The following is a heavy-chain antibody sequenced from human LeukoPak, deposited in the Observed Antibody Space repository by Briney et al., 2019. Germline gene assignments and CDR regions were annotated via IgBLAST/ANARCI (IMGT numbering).Heavy chain of an antibody. CDR2: ISWNSGSI. V-gene: IGHV3-9*01. Sequence: GRSLRLSCAASGFTFDDYAMHWVRQAPGEGLEWVSGISWNSGSIGYADSVKGRFTISRDNAKNSLYLQMNSLRAEDTALYYCAKGWYSSGYYYFDYWGQGTLVTVSS. CDR1: GFTFDDYA. J-gene: IGHJ4*02. D-gene: IGHD3-22*01. CDR3: AKGWYSSGYYYFDY.